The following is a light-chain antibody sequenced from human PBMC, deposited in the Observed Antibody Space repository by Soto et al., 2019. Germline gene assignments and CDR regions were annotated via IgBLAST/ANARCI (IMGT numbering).Light chain of an antibody. CDR2: EAT. CDR1: SNDVGSFNL. V-gene: IGLV2-23*01. Sequence: QSALTQPASVSGSPGQSITISCSGTSNDVGSFNLVSWYQQHPGKVPKLMIYEATKRHSGVSNRFSGAKSGNTASMTISGLQAEDEADYYCCSYARSSTVVFGGGTKVTVL. CDR3: CSYARSSTVV. J-gene: IGLJ2*01.